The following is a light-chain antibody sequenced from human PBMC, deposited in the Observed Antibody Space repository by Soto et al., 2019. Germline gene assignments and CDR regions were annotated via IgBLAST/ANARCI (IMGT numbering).Light chain of an antibody. CDR1: SYDVGAYNY. V-gene: IGLV2-14*01. J-gene: IGLJ3*02. CDR3: NSYTIASTWV. CDR2: EVS. Sequence: QSALTQPASVSGSPGQSITISCTGTSYDVGAYNYVSWYQQHPGKAPKLMISEVSNRPPGISNRFSGSKSGNTASLTISGLQAEDEADYYCNSYTIASTWVFGGGTKLTVL.